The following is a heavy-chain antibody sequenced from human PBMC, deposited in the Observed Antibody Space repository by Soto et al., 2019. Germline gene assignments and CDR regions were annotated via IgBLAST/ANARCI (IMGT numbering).Heavy chain of an antibody. Sequence: EVQLLESGGGLVQPGGSLRLSCAASGFPLSTYGMSWVRQAPGKGLEWVSSITGTGGDTYYADSVKGRFTSSRDNSNNMLHLQMNSLRVEDPAVYYCARIRGYWYGLDVWDQGTTITVSS. J-gene: IGHJ6*02. CDR2: ITGTGGDT. CDR3: ARIRGYWYGLDV. V-gene: IGHV3-23*01. CDR1: GFPLSTYG.